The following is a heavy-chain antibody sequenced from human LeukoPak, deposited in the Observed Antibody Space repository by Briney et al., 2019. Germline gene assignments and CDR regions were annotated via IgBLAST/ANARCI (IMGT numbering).Heavy chain of an antibody. J-gene: IGHJ4*02. CDR3: AKLPAAGGDYVYMDS. V-gene: IGHV3-23*01. CDR1: GFTFTNYA. D-gene: IGHD3-16*01. CDR2: IARSGGYT. Sequence: GGSLRLSCEASGFTFTNYAMTWVRQAPGKGLEWVSAIARSGGYTYYADSVRGRFTISRDNSKNTLYLQMSSLRAEDTAVYYCAKLPAAGGDYVYMDSWGQGTLVTVSS.